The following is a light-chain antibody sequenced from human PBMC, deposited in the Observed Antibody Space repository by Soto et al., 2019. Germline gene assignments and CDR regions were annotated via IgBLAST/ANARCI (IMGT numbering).Light chain of an antibody. V-gene: IGKV1-8*01. J-gene: IGKJ5*01. CDR2: DAS. CDR3: QQFNDYPIT. Sequence: AIRMTQSPSSLSASTGDRFTITCRASQGISSYLAWYQQKPGKAPKVLMYDASTLQRGVPSRFSGSGSGTEFTLAISSLQPEDFATYYCQQFNDYPITFGQGTRLEIK. CDR1: QGISSY.